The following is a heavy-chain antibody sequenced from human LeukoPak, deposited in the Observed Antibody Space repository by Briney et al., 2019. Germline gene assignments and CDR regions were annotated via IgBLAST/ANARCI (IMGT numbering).Heavy chain of an antibody. V-gene: IGHV3-15*01. CDR3: TTEVYYDSSGYRPFDY. Sequence: GGSLRLSCAASGFTFTNYAMTWVRQAPGKGLEWVGRIKSKTDGGTTDYAAPVKGRFTISRDDSKNTLYLQMNSLKTEDTAVYYCTTEVYYDSSGYRPFDYWGQGTLVTVSS. J-gene: IGHJ4*02. D-gene: IGHD3-22*01. CDR1: GFTFTNYA. CDR2: IKSKTDGGTT.